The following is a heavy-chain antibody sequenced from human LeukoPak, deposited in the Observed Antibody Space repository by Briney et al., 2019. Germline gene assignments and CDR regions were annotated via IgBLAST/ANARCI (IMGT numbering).Heavy chain of an antibody. CDR2: ISYDGSNK. J-gene: IGHJ3*02. CDR1: GFTFSSYA. V-gene: IGHV3-30*04. Sequence: GGSLRLSCAASGFTFSSYAMHWVRQAPGKGLEWVAVISYDGSNKYYADSVKGRFTISRDNSKNTLYLQMNSLRAEDTAVYYCARAYCSSTSCYPHDAFDIWGQGTMVTVFS. CDR3: ARAYCSSTSCYPHDAFDI. D-gene: IGHD2-2*01.